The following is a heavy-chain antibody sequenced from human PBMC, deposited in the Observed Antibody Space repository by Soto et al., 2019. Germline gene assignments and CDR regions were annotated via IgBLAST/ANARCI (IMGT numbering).Heavy chain of an antibody. Sequence: TLSLTCAVYGGSFSGYYWSWIRQPPGKGLEWIGEINHSGSTNYNPSLKSRVTISVDTSKNQFSLKLSSVTAADTAVYYCARGRNCSSTSCYFSDYWGQGTLVTVSS. D-gene: IGHD2-2*01. CDR2: INHSGST. CDR3: ARGRNCSSTSCYFSDY. J-gene: IGHJ4*02. CDR1: GGSFSGYY. V-gene: IGHV4-34*01.